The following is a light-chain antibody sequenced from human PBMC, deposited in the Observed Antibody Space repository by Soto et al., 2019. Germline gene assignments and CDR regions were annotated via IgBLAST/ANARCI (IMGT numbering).Light chain of an antibody. J-gene: IGLJ1*01. CDR2: EGS. CDR3: CSYAGSSTFVV. CDR1: SSDVGSYNL. V-gene: IGLV2-23*03. Sequence: QSVLTQPASVSGSPGQSITISCTGTSSDVGSYNLVSWYQQHPGKAPKLMIYEGSKRPSGVSNRFSGSKSGDTASLTISGLQAEDEADYYCCSYAGSSTFVVFGTGTTVTVL.